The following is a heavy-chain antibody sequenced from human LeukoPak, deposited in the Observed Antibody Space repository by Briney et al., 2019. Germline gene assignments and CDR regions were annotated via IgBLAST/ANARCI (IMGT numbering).Heavy chain of an antibody. V-gene: IGHV1-8*01. CDR2: MNPNSANT. CDR1: GYTFTSYD. J-gene: IGHJ6*02. CDR3: ARLASSSWPLYYYYGMDV. D-gene: IGHD6-13*01. Sequence: GASVKVSCKASGYTFTSYDINWVRQATGQGLEWMGWMNPNSANTGYAQKFQGRVTMTRNTSISTAYMELSSLRSEDTAVNYCARLASSSWPLYYYYGMDVWGQGTTVTVSS.